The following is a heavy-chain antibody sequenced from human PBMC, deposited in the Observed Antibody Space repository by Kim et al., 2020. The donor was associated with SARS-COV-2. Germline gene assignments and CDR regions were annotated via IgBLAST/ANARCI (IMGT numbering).Heavy chain of an antibody. J-gene: IGHJ2*01. V-gene: IGHV3-30*02. D-gene: IGHD2-2*01. CDR3: AKSASHWYFDL. Sequence: YSAESVKDRFTISKDTTRNTLYLQVDSLRSEDTAVYYCAKSASHWYFDLWGRGTLVTVSS.